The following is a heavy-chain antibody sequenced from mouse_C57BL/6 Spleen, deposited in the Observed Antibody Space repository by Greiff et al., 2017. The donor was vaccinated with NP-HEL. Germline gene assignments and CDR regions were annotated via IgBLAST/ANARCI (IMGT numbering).Heavy chain of an antibody. CDR1: GYTFTDYE. J-gene: IGHJ4*01. D-gene: IGHD2-1*01. CDR3: TRGLYGNSYAMDY. Sequence: VQLQQSGAELVRPGASVTLSCKASGYTFTDYEMHWVKQTPVHGLEWIGAIDPETGGTAYNQKFKGKAILTADKSSSTAYMELRSLTSEDSAVYYCTRGLYGNSYAMDYWGQGTSVTVSS. CDR2: IDPETGGT. V-gene: IGHV1-15*01.